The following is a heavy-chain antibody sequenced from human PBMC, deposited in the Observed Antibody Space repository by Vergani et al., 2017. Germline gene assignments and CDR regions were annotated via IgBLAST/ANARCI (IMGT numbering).Heavy chain of an antibody. Sequence: QVHLQESGPGLVKPSGTLYLTCSVSNSSIGRDYYWGFIRQPPGKGLEWLGTISSSGSPYYNPTLKSRLAFSVDTSKNLFSLMLKSVTATDTGMYYCARPVGPSVIADVYHVWGQGTMVTVS. D-gene: IGHD5/OR15-5a*01. CDR1: NSSIGRDYY. V-gene: IGHV4-38-2*02. J-gene: IGHJ3*01. CDR3: ARPVGPSVIADVYHV. CDR2: ISSSGSP.